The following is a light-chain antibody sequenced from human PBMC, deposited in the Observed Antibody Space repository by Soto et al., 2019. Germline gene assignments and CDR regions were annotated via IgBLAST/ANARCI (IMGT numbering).Light chain of an antibody. V-gene: IGKV3-11*01. Sequence: DIVLTQSPATLSLSPGERATLSCRASQSVSSYLSWYQQKPGQAPRLLIYDTSNRATGIPARFSGSGSGTDFTLTIRSLEPEDFAVYYCQQRGDFGGGTKVEIK. CDR2: DTS. CDR3: QQRGD. J-gene: IGKJ4*01. CDR1: QSVSSY.